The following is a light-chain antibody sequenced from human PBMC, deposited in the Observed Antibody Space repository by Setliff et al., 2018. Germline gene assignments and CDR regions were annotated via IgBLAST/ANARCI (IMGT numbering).Light chain of an antibody. CDR3: SSYAGSNNFPYV. CDR2: EVS. J-gene: IGLJ1*01. V-gene: IGLV2-8*01. Sequence: QSALTQPPSASGSPGQSVAISCTGTSSDVGGYNYVSRYQQHPGKAPKLMIYEVSKRPSGVPDRFSGSKSGNTASLTVSGLQAEDEADYYCSSYAGSNNFPYVFGTGTKVT. CDR1: SSDVGGYNY.